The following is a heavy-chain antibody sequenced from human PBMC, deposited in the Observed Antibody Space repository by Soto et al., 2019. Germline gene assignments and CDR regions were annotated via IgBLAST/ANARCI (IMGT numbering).Heavy chain of an antibody. CDR1: GFTFSTYG. Sequence: QVQLVESGGGVVQPGRSLRLSCAASGFTFSTYGMHWVRQAPGKGLEWVAVTSYDGSNEYYADSVKGRFTISRDNSKNTRYLQMNSLRAEDTAVYYCARGPSVWSESYLAPVDYWGQGTLVTVSS. V-gene: IGHV3-30*03. D-gene: IGHD1-26*01. J-gene: IGHJ4*02. CDR3: ARGPSVWSESYLAPVDY. CDR2: TSYDGSNE.